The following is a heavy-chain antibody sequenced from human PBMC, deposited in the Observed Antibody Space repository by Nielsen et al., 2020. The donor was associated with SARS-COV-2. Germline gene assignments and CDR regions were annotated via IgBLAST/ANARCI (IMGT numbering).Heavy chain of an antibody. V-gene: IGHV4-4*02. J-gene: IGHJ6*03. D-gene: IGHD3-10*01. Sequence: VRQAPGKGLEWIGEIYHSGSTNYSPSLKSRVTISVDKSKNQFSLKLSSVTAADTAVYYCARVLWFGELLGPFDHYYYMDVWGKGTAVTVSS. CDR3: ARVLWFGELLGPFDHYYYMDV. CDR2: IYHSGST.